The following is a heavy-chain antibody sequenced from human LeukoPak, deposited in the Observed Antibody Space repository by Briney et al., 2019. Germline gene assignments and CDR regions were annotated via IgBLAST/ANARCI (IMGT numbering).Heavy chain of an antibody. CDR2: ISSSSSYI. J-gene: IGHJ4*02. CDR3: ARDRDGYSDY. D-gene: IGHD5-24*01. Sequence: GGSLRLSCAASGFTFSSYSMNWVRQAPGKGLEWVSSISSSSSYIYYADSVKGRFTISRDNSKNTLYLQMNSLRAEDTAVYYCARDRDGYSDYWGQGTLVTVSS. CDR1: GFTFSSYS. V-gene: IGHV3-21*01.